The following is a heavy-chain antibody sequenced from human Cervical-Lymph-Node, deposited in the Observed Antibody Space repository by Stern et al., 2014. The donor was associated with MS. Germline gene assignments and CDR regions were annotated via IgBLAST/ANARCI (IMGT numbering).Heavy chain of an antibody. Sequence: QLQLQESGPGLVKPSQTLSLTCTVSGGSVSTYNYYWTWIRQPAGKGLEWIGRIYASGNTNYNPSLTGRVTLSLDTSRNPFSLKLTSVTAADTAVYYCATSGGRRGDFRDYWGQGTLVTVSS. D-gene: IGHD4-17*01. J-gene: IGHJ4*02. V-gene: IGHV4-61*02. CDR1: GGSVSTYNYY. CDR2: IYASGNT. CDR3: ATSGGRRGDFRDY.